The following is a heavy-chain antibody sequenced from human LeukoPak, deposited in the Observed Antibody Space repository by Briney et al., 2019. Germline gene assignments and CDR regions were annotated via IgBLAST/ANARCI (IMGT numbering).Heavy chain of an antibody. CDR2: FYTSGST. CDR1: GGSFSGYY. CDR3: AREDITMVRGVMYNWFDP. D-gene: IGHD3-10*01. V-gene: IGHV4-4*07. Sequence: SSETLSLTCAVYGGSFSGYYWSWIRQPAGKGLEWIGRFYTSGSTNYNPSLKSRVTISVDTSKNQFSLNLRSVTAADTAVYYCAREDITMVRGVMYNWFDPWGQGTLVTVSS. J-gene: IGHJ5*02.